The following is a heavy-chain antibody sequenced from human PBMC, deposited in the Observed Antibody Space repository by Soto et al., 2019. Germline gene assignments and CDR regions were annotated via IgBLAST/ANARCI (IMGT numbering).Heavy chain of an antibody. CDR1: GGSISSGGYY. CDR2: INHSGST. J-gene: IGHJ4*02. CDR3: ARMYNWNYFQPGPRIDY. V-gene: IGHV4-39*07. Sequence: SETLSLTRTVSGGSISSGGYYCSWIRQHPGKGLEWIGEINHSGSTNYNPSLKSRVTISVDTSKNQFSLKLSSVTAADTAVYYCARMYNWNYFQPGPRIDYWGQGTLVTVSS. D-gene: IGHD1-7*01.